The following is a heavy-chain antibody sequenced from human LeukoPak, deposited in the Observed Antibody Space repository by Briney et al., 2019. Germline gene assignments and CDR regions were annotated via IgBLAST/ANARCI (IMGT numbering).Heavy chain of an antibody. Sequence: GGSLRPSCAAAGFTFSANGMHSARQAPGKGLEWVAFIRYDESNKYYADSVKGRFTISRDNSKNTLYLQMNSLRAEARAEYYCAVEIRSPIDFDYWGQGTLVTVSS. CDR2: IRYDESNK. J-gene: IGHJ4*02. V-gene: IGHV3-30*02. CDR1: GFTFSANG. D-gene: IGHD2/OR15-2a*01. CDR3: AVEIRSPIDFDY.